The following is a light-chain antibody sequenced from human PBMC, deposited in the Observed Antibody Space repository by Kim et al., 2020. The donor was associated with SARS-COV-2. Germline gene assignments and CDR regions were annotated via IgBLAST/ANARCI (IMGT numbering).Light chain of an antibody. J-gene: IGLJ2*01. V-gene: IGLV1-40*01. Sequence: QGVTISCPGSRPNSGAGYDVPSYQQLPGTAPKLLIYGNNNRPSGVPDRFSGSKSGTSASLAITGLQAEDEADYYCQSYDSSLSGSLFGGGTKLTVL. CDR2: GNN. CDR3: QSYDSSLSGSL. CDR1: RPNSGAGYD.